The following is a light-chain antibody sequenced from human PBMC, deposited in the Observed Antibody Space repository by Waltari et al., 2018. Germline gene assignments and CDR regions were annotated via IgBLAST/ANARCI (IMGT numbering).Light chain of an antibody. CDR3: QQSYTAPWT. V-gene: IGKV1-39*01. CDR1: QTILTY. Sequence: DIQMTQSPSSLSASVGDRATLPCRASQTILTYLNWYQQKPGKAPKLLIYAASSLQSGVPSRFSGSGSGTDFTLTINSLQPEDFATYFCQQSYTAPWTFGQGTQVEIK. J-gene: IGKJ1*01. CDR2: AAS.